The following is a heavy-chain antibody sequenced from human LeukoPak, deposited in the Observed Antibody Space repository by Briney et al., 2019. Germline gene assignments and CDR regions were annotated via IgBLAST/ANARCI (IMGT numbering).Heavy chain of an antibody. Sequence: AGSLRLSCAASGFIFDDYLIHWVRQRPGKGLEWVSLISWDGGVTYHADSVKGRFTISRDNSKNSLYVQMNSLRTEDTALCYCAKARGLIGGAFDIWGQGTMVTVSS. CDR2: ISWDGGVT. CDR3: AKARGLIGGAFDI. CDR1: GFIFDDYL. V-gene: IGHV3-43*01. D-gene: IGHD3-22*01. J-gene: IGHJ3*02.